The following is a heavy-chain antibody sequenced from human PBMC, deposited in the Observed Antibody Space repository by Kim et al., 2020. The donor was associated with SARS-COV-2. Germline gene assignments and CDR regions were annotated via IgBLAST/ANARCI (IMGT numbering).Heavy chain of an antibody. V-gene: IGHV4-59*01. CDR3: ARVHYGFLTGRLFDF. J-gene: IGHJ4*02. CDR1: GGSMTSFY. Sequence: SETLSLTCTVSGGSMTSFYWSWVRQPPGKGLEWIGYIYYTGTTDYNPSLKSRVTISLDTSKNQFSLKLSSVTAADTAVYYCARVHYGFLTGRLFDFWGQGTQVTVSS. CDR2: IYYTGTT. D-gene: IGHD3-9*01.